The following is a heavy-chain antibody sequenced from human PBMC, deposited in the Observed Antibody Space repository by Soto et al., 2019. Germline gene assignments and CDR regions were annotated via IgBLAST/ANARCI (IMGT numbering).Heavy chain of an antibody. D-gene: IGHD1-26*01. V-gene: IGHV4-34*01. CDR2: INHSGST. J-gene: IGHJ5*02. Sequence: PSETLSLTCAVYGGSFSGYYWSWIRQPPGKGLEWIGEINHSGSTNYNPSLKSRVTISVDTSKNQFSLKLSSVTAADTAVYYCARASLGFFSGSYNWFDPWGQGTLVTVSS. CDR1: GGSFSGYY. CDR3: ARASLGFFSGSYNWFDP.